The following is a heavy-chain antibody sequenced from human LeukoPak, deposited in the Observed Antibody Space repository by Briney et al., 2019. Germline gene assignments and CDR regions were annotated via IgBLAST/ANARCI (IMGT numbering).Heavy chain of an antibody. J-gene: IGHJ3*02. CDR2: ISRSADII. Sequence: GGSLRLSCAASGFTFSDYFMIWIRQAPGKGLEWVSYISRSADIIYYADSVKGRFTISRDNAKNSLFLQMNSLRAEDTAVYYCARGGYSRGWGAFDIWGQGTMVTVSS. D-gene: IGHD6-19*01. CDR1: GFTFSDYF. V-gene: IGHV3-11*04. CDR3: ARGGYSRGWGAFDI.